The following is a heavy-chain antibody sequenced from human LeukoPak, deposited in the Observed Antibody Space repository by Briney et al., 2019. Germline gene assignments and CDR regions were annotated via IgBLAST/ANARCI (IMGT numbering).Heavy chain of an antibody. D-gene: IGHD3-10*01. CDR3: ARHWLDSGTPDRFDY. Sequence: SETLSLTCIVSGGSISSYYWSWIRQPPGKGLEWIGHIYHSGSTNYNPSLKSRVTILVDTSKNQFSLKLSPVTAADTAVYYCARHWLDSGTPDRFDYWGQGTLVTVSS. V-gene: IGHV4-59*08. J-gene: IGHJ4*02. CDR1: GGSISSYY. CDR2: IYHSGST.